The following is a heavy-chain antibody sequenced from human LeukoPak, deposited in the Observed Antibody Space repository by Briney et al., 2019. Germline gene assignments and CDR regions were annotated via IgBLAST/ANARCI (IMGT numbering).Heavy chain of an antibody. CDR3: ARSVRSSSGAFDS. CDR1: GGSISSYY. Sequence: SETLSLTCTVSGGSISSYYWSWIRQPPGKGLEWIGYIYYSGSTNYNPSLKSRVTISVDTSKNQFSLKLSSVTAADTAVYYCARSVRSSSGAFDSWGQGTLVTVSS. J-gene: IGHJ4*02. CDR2: IYYSGST. V-gene: IGHV4-59*01. D-gene: IGHD6-6*01.